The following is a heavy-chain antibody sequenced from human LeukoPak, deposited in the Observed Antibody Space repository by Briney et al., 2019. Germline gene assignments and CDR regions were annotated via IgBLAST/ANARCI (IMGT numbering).Heavy chain of an antibody. V-gene: IGHV4-59*08. CDR3: ARHLNYDFWSGSGFDY. CDR1: GGSISSYY. CDR2: IYYSGST. D-gene: IGHD3-3*01. Sequence: SETLSLTCTVSGGSISSYYWSWIRQPPGKGLEWIGYIYYSGSTNYNPSLKSRVTISVDTSKDQFSLKLSSVTAADTAVYYCARHLNYDFWSGSGFDYWGQGTLVTVSS. J-gene: IGHJ4*02.